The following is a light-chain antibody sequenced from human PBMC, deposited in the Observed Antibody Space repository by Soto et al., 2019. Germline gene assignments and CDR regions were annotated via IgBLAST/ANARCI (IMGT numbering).Light chain of an antibody. J-gene: IGKJ2*01. V-gene: IGKV3-11*01. CDR2: DAS. CDR3: QQRSNWPPRYT. Sequence: EIVLTQSPATLSLSPGERATLSCRASQSVGSYVVWYQQKPGQAPRLLIYDASNRATGIPARFSGSGSGTDFTLTISSLEPEDFAVYYCQQRSNWPPRYTFGQGTELEVK. CDR1: QSVGSY.